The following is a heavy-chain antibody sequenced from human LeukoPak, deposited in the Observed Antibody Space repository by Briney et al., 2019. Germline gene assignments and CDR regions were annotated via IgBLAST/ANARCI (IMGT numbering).Heavy chain of an antibody. CDR3: AKGRAWD. CDR1: EFTFTSFS. D-gene: IGHD1-26*01. J-gene: IGHJ4*02. Sequence: GGSLRLSCAASEFTFTSFSMNWIRQAPGKGLERVSGIGAGGGSTYYADSVKGQFTISRDNSKNTLYLQMNSLRAEDTAVYYCAKGRAWDWGQGTLVTVSS. V-gene: IGHV3-23*01. CDR2: IGAGGGST.